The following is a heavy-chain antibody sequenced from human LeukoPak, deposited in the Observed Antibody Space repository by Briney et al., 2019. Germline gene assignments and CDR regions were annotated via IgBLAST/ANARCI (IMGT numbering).Heavy chain of an antibody. D-gene: IGHD3-22*01. J-gene: IGHJ4*02. Sequence: PGGSLRLSCAASGFPFSGYAMSWVRQAPGKGWQWVSGMSADAGRIYYADSVRGRFTISRDNSRHTLYLQMNRLRGEDTAVYYCAKRDYYDTSGYAPLFDKWGQGTLVIVST. V-gene: IGHV3-23*01. CDR2: MSADAGRI. CDR3: AKRDYYDTSGYAPLFDK. CDR1: GFPFSGYA.